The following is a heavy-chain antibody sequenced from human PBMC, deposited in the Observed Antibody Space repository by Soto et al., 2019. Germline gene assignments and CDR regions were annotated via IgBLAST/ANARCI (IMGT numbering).Heavy chain of an antibody. D-gene: IGHD3-9*01. V-gene: IGHV1-8*01. Sequence: ASVPVSCQASGSTFTSYDINWVRQATGQGLEWMGWMNPNSGNTGYAQKFQGRVTMTRNTSISTAYMELSSLRSEDTAVYYCARSQVRYFDVDYYIDVWGKGPTVTDPS. CDR1: GSTFTSYD. CDR3: ARSQVRYFDVDYYIDV. CDR2: MNPNSGNT. J-gene: IGHJ6*03.